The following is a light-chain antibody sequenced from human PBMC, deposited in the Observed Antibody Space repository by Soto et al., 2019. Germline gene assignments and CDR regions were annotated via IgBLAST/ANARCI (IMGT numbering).Light chain of an antibody. V-gene: IGLV2-14*03. J-gene: IGLJ2*01. CDR3: SSFTSTNTLVV. CDR2: DVN. CDR1: RHDIGGYHY. Sequence: QSVLTQPASVSGSPGQSITISCTGTRHDIGGYHYVSWFQVHPGKAPKLLIFDVNNRPSGVSNRFSGSKSGATASLTISGLQTEDEADYFCSSFTSTNTLVVFGGGTKVTVL.